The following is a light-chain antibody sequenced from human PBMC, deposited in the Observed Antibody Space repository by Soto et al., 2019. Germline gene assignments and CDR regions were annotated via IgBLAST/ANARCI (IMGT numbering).Light chain of an antibody. CDR3: QQYNNWPPA. CDR1: QTVSSK. Sequence: EIVMTQSPATLSVSPGERATLSCRASQTVSSKLAWYHLKPGQAPRLLIYGASTRATDIPARFSGSGSGTDFALTIGSLQSEDFAVYYCQQYNNWPPAFGQGTTVE. V-gene: IGKV3-15*01. CDR2: GAS. J-gene: IGKJ1*01.